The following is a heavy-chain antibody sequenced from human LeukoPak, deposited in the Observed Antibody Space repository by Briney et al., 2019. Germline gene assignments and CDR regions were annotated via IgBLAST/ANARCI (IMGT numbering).Heavy chain of an antibody. CDR1: GFTFSTYS. CDR2: IGRSSSPI. CDR3: ARVRSGSSAGNYGMDV. J-gene: IGHJ6*02. Sequence: GGSLRLSCAASGFTFSTYSMNWVRQAPGKGLEWVSYIGRSSSPIYYADSVKGRFTISRDNAKNTLYLQMNSLRAEDTAVYYCARVRSGSSAGNYGMDVWGQGTTVTVSS. V-gene: IGHV3-48*01. D-gene: IGHD1-26*01.